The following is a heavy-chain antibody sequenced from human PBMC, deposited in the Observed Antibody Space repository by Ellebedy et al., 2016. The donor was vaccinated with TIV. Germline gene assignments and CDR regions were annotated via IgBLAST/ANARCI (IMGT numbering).Heavy chain of an antibody. CDR2: ISHSSITI. J-gene: IGHJ3*02. CDR3: ARDMGWGNERINDAFDI. CDR1: GFSFTSYS. Sequence: GESLKISCAASGFSFTSYSMNWVRQAPGKGLEWISYISHSSITIKYANSVKGRFTVSRDNSKNSLYLQMNSLRVEVTALYYCARDMGWGNERINDAFDIWGQGTTVTVSS. V-gene: IGHV3-48*04. D-gene: IGHD7-27*01.